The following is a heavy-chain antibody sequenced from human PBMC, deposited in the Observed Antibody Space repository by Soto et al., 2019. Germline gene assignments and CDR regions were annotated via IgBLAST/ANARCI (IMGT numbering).Heavy chain of an antibody. V-gene: IGHV3-30-3*01. CDR2: ISYDGSNK. CDR3: ERDADCRGGSCYSRGGYFDY. CDR1: GFTFSSYA. D-gene: IGHD2-15*01. Sequence: QVQLVESGGGVVQPGRSLRLSCAASGFTFSSYAMHWVRQAPGKGLEWVAVISYDGSNKYYADSVKGRFTISRDNSKNTLYLQMNSLRAEDTAVYYCERDADCRGGSCYSRGGYFDYWGQGTLVTVSS. J-gene: IGHJ4*02.